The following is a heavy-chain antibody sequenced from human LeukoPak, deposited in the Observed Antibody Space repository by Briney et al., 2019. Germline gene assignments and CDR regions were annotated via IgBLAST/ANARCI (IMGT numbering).Heavy chain of an antibody. CDR3: ARDWYCSGGSCYSLIYNYYYGMDV. Sequence: ASVKVSCKASGYTFTSYGISWVRQATGQGLEWRGWISAYNGNTNYAQKLQGRVTMTKDTSTSTAYMELRSLRSDDTAVYYCARDWYCSGGSCYSLIYNYYYGMDVWGQGTTVTVSS. CDR2: ISAYNGNT. D-gene: IGHD2-15*01. V-gene: IGHV1-18*01. J-gene: IGHJ6*02. CDR1: GYTFTSYG.